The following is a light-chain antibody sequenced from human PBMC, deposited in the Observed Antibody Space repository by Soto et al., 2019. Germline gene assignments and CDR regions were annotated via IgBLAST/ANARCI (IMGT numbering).Light chain of an antibody. V-gene: IGKV3-20*01. Sequence: EIVLTQSPGTLSLSPGERATLSCKASQSVSSNFLAWYQRKPGQAPRLLIYGASYRATDIPYIFSGSGSGTDFTLTITRLEPEDCAVYYCQQYGTSPPTFGQGTKVEI. CDR3: QQYGTSPPT. CDR2: GAS. CDR1: QSVSSNF. J-gene: IGKJ1*01.